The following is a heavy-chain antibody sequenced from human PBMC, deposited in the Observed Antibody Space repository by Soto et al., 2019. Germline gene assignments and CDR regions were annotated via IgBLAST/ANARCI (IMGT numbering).Heavy chain of an antibody. J-gene: IGHJ5*02. V-gene: IGHV1-69*08. CDR1: GGSFISYT. D-gene: IGHD4-17*01. CDR2: ITPSLDIA. Sequence: QVQLVQSGAEVKKPGSSVKVSCKASGGSFISYTISWVRQAPGQGLEWMGKITPSLDIANYAQKFQGRVTITADKSTNTAYMELSSLRSEDTAVYFCARDDYGDYNVDNWFDPWGQGTLVTVSS. CDR3: ARDDYGDYNVDNWFDP.